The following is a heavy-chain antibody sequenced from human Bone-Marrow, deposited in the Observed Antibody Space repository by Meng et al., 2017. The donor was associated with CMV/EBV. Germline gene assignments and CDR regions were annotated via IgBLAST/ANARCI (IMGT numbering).Heavy chain of an antibody. CDR3: ARDRRGELVDY. CDR1: GGSISSSSYY. CDR2: IYYSGST. D-gene: IGHD1-26*01. V-gene: IGHV4-39*07. J-gene: IGHJ4*02. Sequence: SDTLSLTCTVSGGSISSSSYYWGWIRQPPGKGLEWIGSIYYSGSTYYNPSLKSRVTISVDTSKNQFSLKLSSVTAADTAVYYCARDRRGELVDYWGQGTLVTVSS.